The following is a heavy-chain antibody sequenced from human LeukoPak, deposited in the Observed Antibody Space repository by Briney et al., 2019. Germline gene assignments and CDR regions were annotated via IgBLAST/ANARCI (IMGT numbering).Heavy chain of an antibody. D-gene: IGHD6-19*01. CDR3: ATRPAVADVYYFGY. V-gene: IGHV3-23*01. CDR2: ISGGAGST. CDR1: GFTFSSYA. Sequence: PGGSLRLSCAASGFTFSSYAMSWVRQAPGKGLEWVSSISGGAGSTYYAGSVKGRFTISRDISRNTLYLQMNSLRAEDTAVYYCATRPAVADVYYFGYWGQGTLVTVSS. J-gene: IGHJ4*02.